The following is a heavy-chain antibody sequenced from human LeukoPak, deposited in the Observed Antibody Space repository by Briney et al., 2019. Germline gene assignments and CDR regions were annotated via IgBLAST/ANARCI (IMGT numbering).Heavy chain of an antibody. J-gene: IGHJ4*02. V-gene: IGHV3-23*01. D-gene: IGHD1-26*01. Sequence: GASLRLSCAASGFTFSSYAMSWVRQAPGKGLEWVSAISGSGGSTYYADSVKGRFTISRDNSKNTLYLQMNSLRAEDTAVYYCAKDHERELRFPYYFDYWGQGTLVTVSS. CDR2: ISGSGGST. CDR1: GFTFSSYA. CDR3: AKDHERELRFPYYFDY.